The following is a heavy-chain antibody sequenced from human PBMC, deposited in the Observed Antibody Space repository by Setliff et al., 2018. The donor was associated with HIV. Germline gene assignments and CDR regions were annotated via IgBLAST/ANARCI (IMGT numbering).Heavy chain of an antibody. Sequence: SETLSLTCAVSGYSISSGYYWGWIRQPPGKGLEWIGTIYQSGSTYYNPFLKSRVTISLDTSKNQFSLKLSSVTAADTAVYYCARVSYDYASYYMDVWGKGTTVTVSS. V-gene: IGHV4-38-2*01. CDR3: ARVSYDYASYYMDV. CDR2: IYQSGST. D-gene: IGHD3-16*01. J-gene: IGHJ6*03. CDR1: GYSISSGYY.